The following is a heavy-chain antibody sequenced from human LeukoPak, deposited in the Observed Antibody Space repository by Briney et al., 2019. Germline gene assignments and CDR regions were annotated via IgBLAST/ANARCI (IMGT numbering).Heavy chain of an antibody. CDR3: ARGKGYYDSSGFL. CDR2: ISSSSSYI. V-gene: IGHV3-21*01. Sequence: NPGGSLRLSCAASGFTFSSYEMNWVRQAPGKGLEWVSSISSSSSYIYYADSVKGRFTISRDNAKNSLYLQMNSLRAEDTAVYYCARGKGYYDSSGFLWGQGTLVTVSS. D-gene: IGHD3-22*01. CDR1: GFTFSSYE. J-gene: IGHJ4*02.